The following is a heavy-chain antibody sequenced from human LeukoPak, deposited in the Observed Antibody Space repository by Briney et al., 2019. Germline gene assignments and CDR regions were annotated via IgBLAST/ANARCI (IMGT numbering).Heavy chain of an antibody. CDR2: IYYSGST. CDR3: ARGVDGYNSYNY. D-gene: IGHD5-24*01. J-gene: IGHJ4*02. Sequence: SETLSLTCTVSGGSISSYYWTWIRQSPGKGLEWIGYIYYSGSTSYNPSLKSRVTISVDTSKNQFSMKLSSGTAADTAVYYCARGVDGYNSYNYWGQVTLVTVSS. CDR1: GGSISSYY. V-gene: IGHV4-59*01.